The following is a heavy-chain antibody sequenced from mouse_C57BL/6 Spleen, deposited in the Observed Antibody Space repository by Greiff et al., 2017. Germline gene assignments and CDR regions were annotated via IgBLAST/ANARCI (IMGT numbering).Heavy chain of an antibody. CDR3: KRCIATVVATGWYFDD. Sequence: QVQLQQSGAELVRPGASVTLSCKASGYTFTDYEMHWVKQTPVHGLEWIGAIDPETGGTAYNQKFKGKAILTADKSSSTAYMELRSLTSEDSAVYYCKRCIATVVATGWYFDDWGTGTTVTVSS. CDR2: IDPETGGT. D-gene: IGHD1-1*01. J-gene: IGHJ1*03. CDR1: GYTFTDYE. V-gene: IGHV1-15*01.